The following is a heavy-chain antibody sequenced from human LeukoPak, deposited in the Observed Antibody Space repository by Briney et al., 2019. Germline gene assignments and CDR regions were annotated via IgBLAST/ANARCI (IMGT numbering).Heavy chain of an antibody. V-gene: IGHV3-66*01. Sequence: GGSLRLSCAASGFTVSSNYMSWVRQAPGKGLEWVSVIYSGGSTYYADSVKGRFTISRDNSKNTLYLQMNSLRAEDTAVYYCARDFPRYGSGSYYSDYWGQGTLVTVSS. CDR2: IYSGGST. J-gene: IGHJ4*02. D-gene: IGHD3-10*01. CDR3: ARDFPRYGSGSYYSDY. CDR1: GFTVSSNY.